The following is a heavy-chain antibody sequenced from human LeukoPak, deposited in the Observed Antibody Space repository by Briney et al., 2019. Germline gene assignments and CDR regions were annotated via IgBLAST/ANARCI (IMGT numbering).Heavy chain of an antibody. CDR3: ARDLMEAHYYGSGRPDAFDI. Sequence: GSSVKVSCKASGGTFSSYAISWVRQAPGQGLEWMGGIIPIFGTANYAQKFQGRVTITADESTSTAYMELSSLRSEDTAVYYCARDLMEAHYYGSGRPDAFDIWGQGTMVTVSS. J-gene: IGHJ3*02. V-gene: IGHV1-69*01. CDR1: GGTFSSYA. D-gene: IGHD3-10*01. CDR2: IIPIFGTA.